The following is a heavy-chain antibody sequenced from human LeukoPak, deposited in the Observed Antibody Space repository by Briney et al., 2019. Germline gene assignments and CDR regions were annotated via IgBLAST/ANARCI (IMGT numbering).Heavy chain of an antibody. Sequence: GGSLRLSCAASGFTFSSYAMSWVRQAPGKGLEWVSAISGSGGSTYYADSVKGRFTISRDNSKNTLYLQTNSLRAEDTAVYYCAKGTSHDFWSGYRGYGMDVWGQGTTVTVSS. D-gene: IGHD3-3*01. CDR2: ISGSGGST. CDR3: AKGTSHDFWSGYRGYGMDV. J-gene: IGHJ6*02. V-gene: IGHV3-23*01. CDR1: GFTFSSYA.